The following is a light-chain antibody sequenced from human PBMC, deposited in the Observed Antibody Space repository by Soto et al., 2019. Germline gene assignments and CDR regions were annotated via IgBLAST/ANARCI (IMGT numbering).Light chain of an antibody. CDR1: QSIEDL. V-gene: IGKV1-5*03. J-gene: IGKJ1*01. Sequence: IQMTQSPATLSASVGDRVTITCRARQSIEDLLAWYQQKPGIAPKLLVYRASTLESGVPSRFSGSGSGTEFTITINSLQPDDLATSFCQQFRSYSTFGLPTEVEI. CDR3: QQFRSYST. CDR2: RAS.